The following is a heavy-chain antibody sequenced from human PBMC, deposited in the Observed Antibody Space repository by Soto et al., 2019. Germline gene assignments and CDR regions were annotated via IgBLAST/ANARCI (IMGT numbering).Heavy chain of an antibody. J-gene: IGHJ4*02. CDR3: ARVSGYCSGYSCYTGYSDY. V-gene: IGHV3-48*02. D-gene: IGHD2-15*01. Sequence: GSLRLSCAVSGFTFSSYSMNWVRQAPGKGLEWVSYISTGGSTIYYEDSVKGRFTISRDNAKNSLYLQMNSLRDEDTAVYYCARVSGYCSGYSCYTGYSDYWGQGTLVTVSS. CDR2: ISTGGSTI. CDR1: GFTFSSYS.